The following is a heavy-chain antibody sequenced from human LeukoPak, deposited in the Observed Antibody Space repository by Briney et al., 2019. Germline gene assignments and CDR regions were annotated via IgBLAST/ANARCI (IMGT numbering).Heavy chain of an antibody. V-gene: IGHV4-34*01. CDR3: ARGRGSYYGD. Sequence: SETLSLACAVYGGSFSAYYWIWIRQPPGKGLEWIGEVNHSGSTNYNPSLKSRITMSLDTSKNHFSLRLSSVTAADTAVYYCARGRGSYYGDWGQGTLVTVSS. CDR1: GGSFSAYY. D-gene: IGHD1-26*01. CDR2: VNHSGST. J-gene: IGHJ4*02.